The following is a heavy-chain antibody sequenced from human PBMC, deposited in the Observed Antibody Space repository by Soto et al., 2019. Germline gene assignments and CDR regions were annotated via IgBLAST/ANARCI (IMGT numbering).Heavy chain of an antibody. CDR1: GYTFTSYY. Sequence: GASVKVSCKASGYTFTSYYLQWVRQAPGQGLEWMGIINPSGGHTSYAQKFHGRVTMTTDTSTSTAYMELRSLRSDDTAVYYCARDPPPPDYWGQGTLVTVSS. CDR2: INPSGGHT. J-gene: IGHJ4*01. CDR3: ARDPPPPDY. V-gene: IGHV1-46*01.